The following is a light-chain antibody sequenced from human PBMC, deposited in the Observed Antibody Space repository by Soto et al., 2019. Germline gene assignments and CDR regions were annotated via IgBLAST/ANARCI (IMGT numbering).Light chain of an antibody. CDR2: GTS. CDR3: LLYYGGSYV. J-gene: IGLJ1*01. CDR1: TGAVTSGNY. V-gene: IGLV7-43*01. Sequence: QTVVTQEPSLTVSPGGTVTLTCAASTGAVTSGNYPNWFQQKPGQAPRALIYGTSNKHSWTPARFSGSLLGGNPALTLSGVQPEDEAEYYCLLYYGGSYVFGTGTKVTVL.